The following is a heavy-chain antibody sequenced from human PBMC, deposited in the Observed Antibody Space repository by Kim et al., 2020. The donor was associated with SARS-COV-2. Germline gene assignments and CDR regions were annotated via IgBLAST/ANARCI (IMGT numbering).Heavy chain of an antibody. Sequence: GGSLRLSCAASGFTFSSYAMHWVRQAPGKGLEWVAVISYDGSNKYYADSVKGRFTISRDNSKNTLYLQMNSLRAEDTAVYYCARDWVFSMVRGAAFDYWGQGTLVTVSS. CDR2: ISYDGSNK. J-gene: IGHJ4*02. D-gene: IGHD3-10*01. CDR3: ARDWVFSMVRGAAFDY. CDR1: GFTFSSYA. V-gene: IGHV3-30*04.